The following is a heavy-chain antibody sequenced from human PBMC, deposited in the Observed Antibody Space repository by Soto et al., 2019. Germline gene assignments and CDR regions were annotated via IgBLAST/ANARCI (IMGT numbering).Heavy chain of an antibody. V-gene: IGHV1-3*01. D-gene: IGHD2-21*01. CDR3: ARDPLFCAGTWCSASHNWFDP. CDR2: INAANGDT. Sequence: QVQIVQSGAEVKKPGASVKISCKASGYTFTDYAIHWVRQAPGERPQWMGWINAANGDTKYSHKFQGRVTMTRDTPATTAYMELSSLTSEDTALYFCARDPLFCAGTWCSASHNWFDPWGQGTLVTVSS. J-gene: IGHJ5*02. CDR1: GYTFTDYA.